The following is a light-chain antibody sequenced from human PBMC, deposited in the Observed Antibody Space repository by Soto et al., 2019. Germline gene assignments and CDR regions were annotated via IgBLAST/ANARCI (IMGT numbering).Light chain of an antibody. Sequence: QSALTQPASVSGSPGQSITISCTGTSSDVGGYNYVSWYQQHPGKAPKLMIYDVSNRPSGVSNRFSGSKSGNTASLTISGLQAEDEAEYYCSSYTSSSTLDLVFGGGTKLTVL. V-gene: IGLV2-14*01. CDR3: SSYTSSSTLDLV. CDR2: DVS. CDR1: SSDVGGYNY. J-gene: IGLJ2*01.